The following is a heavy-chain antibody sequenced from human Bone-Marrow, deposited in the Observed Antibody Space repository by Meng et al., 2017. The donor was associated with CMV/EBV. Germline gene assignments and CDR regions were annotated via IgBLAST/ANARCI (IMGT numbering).Heavy chain of an antibody. Sequence: ETLSLTCAASGLTFSNAWMSWVRQAPGKGLEWVGRIKSKTDGGTTDYAAPVKGRFTIPRDDSKNTLYLQMNSLKTEDTAVYYCTARDSVRGVIITSYWGQGTLVTVPS. V-gene: IGHV3-15*01. CDR3: TARDSVRGVIITSY. CDR2: IKSKTDGGTT. D-gene: IGHD3-10*01. J-gene: IGHJ4*02. CDR1: GLTFSNAW.